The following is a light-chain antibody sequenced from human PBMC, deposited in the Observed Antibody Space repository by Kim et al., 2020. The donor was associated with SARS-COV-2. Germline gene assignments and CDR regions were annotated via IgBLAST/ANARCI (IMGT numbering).Light chain of an antibody. J-gene: IGKJ1*01. CDR1: QSVSRSY. Sequence: CPGERATLSCRASQSVSRSYLAWYQQKPGQAPRLLIYGASSRATGIPDRFSGSGSGTDFTLTISRLEPEDFAVYYCQQYGSSRWTFGQGTKVEIK. CDR3: QQYGSSRWT. CDR2: GAS. V-gene: IGKV3-20*01.